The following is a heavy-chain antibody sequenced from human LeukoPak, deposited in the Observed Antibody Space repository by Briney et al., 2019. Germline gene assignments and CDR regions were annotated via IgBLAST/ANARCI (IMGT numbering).Heavy chain of an antibody. CDR2: IIPIFGIA. Sequence: SVKVSCKASGGAFSSYAISWVRQAPGQGLEWMGRIIPIFGIANYAQKFQGRVTITADKSTSTAYMELSSLRSEDTAVYYCARGSPSPSGPVDYWGQGTLVTVSS. CDR1: GGAFSSYA. D-gene: IGHD6-19*01. CDR3: ARGSPSPSGPVDY. J-gene: IGHJ4*02. V-gene: IGHV1-69*04.